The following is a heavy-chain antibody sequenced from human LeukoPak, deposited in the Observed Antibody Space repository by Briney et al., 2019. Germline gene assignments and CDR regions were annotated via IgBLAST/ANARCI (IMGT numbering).Heavy chain of an antibody. D-gene: IGHD3-22*01. CDR2: ISAYNGNT. J-gene: IGHJ4*02. V-gene: IGHV1-18*01. CDR3: ARKVYSSDTYYFDY. CDR1: GYTFTSYG. Sequence: ASVKVSCKASGYTFTSYGISWVRQAPGQGLEWMGWISAYNGNTNYAQKLQGRVTMTTDTSTSTAYMKLRRLRSDDTAVYYCARKVYSSDTYYFDYWGQGTLVTVSS.